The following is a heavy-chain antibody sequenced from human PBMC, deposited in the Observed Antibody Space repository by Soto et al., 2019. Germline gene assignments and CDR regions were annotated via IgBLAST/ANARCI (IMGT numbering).Heavy chain of an antibody. CDR3: ARVGPRVPYYYDSSPYAFENWFDP. V-gene: IGHV4-38-2*01. J-gene: IGHJ5*02. D-gene: IGHD3-22*01. Sequence: SETLSLTCAVSGYSISSGYYWGWLRQPPGKELEWLGSIYHGGRTSYNPSPNSRVTLSIDMANNRLSLVLNSVTGADTAVYYCARVGPRVPYYYDSSPYAFENWFDPWGEGTLVTAPQ. CDR1: GYSISSGYY. CDR2: IYHGGRT.